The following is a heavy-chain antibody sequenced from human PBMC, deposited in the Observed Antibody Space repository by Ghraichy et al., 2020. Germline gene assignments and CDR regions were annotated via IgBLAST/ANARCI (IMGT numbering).Heavy chain of an antibody. J-gene: IGHJ3*02. CDR1: GFTFSSYW. Sequence: GGSLRLSCAASGFTFSSYWMHWVRQAPGKGLVWVSRINSDGSSTSYADSVKGRFTISRDNAKNTLYLQMNSLRAEDTAVYYCARGIRSDYDFWSGYYFHAFDIWGQGTMVTVSS. D-gene: IGHD3-3*01. V-gene: IGHV3-74*01. CDR3: ARGIRSDYDFWSGYYFHAFDI. CDR2: INSDGSST.